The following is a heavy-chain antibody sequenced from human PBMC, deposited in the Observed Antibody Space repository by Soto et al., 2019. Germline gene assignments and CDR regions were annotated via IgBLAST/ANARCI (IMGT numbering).Heavy chain of an antibody. CDR3: AKDLRGPAAGTWYFDL. V-gene: IGHV3-23*01. CDR2: IVARGINT. Sequence: EVQLLESGGGLVQPGGSLRLACEASGLTFNIYTMGWVRQAPGKGLEWVSAIVARGINTYYADSVKGRFTISRDNSKDTIYLRMNSLRAEDTAVYYCAKDLRGPAAGTWYFDLWGRGTLVAVSS. D-gene: IGHD6-13*01. CDR1: GLTFNIYT. J-gene: IGHJ2*01.